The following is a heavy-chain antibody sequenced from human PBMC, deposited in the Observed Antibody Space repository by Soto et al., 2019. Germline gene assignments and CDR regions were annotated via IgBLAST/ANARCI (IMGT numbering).Heavy chain of an antibody. CDR3: ARESGGATATLDYYYFYMDV. D-gene: IGHD5-12*01. CDR1: GYSFNDYY. Sequence: QVQLVQSGAEVRKPGASVTVSCRSSGYSFNDYYIHWVRQAPGQGLEWMGWINPNGGVTKYAQKFQGWVSMTRDTSIRTVYMQLSRLRSDDTAVYYCARESGGATATLDYYYFYMDVWGTGTTVTVSS. J-gene: IGHJ6*03. CDR2: INPNGGVT. V-gene: IGHV1-2*04.